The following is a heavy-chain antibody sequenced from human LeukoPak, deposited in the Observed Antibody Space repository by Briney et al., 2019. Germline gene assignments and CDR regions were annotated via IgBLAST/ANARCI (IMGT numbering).Heavy chain of an antibody. Sequence: GESLKISRKGSGYSFTSYWIGWVRQMPGKGLEWMGIIYPGDSDTRYSPSFQGQVTISADKSISTAYLQWSSLKASDTAMYYCARGGDIAAAGTAAFDIWGQGTMVTVSS. CDR1: GYSFTSYW. J-gene: IGHJ3*02. D-gene: IGHD6-13*01. CDR3: ARGGDIAAAGTAAFDI. V-gene: IGHV5-51*01. CDR2: IYPGDSDT.